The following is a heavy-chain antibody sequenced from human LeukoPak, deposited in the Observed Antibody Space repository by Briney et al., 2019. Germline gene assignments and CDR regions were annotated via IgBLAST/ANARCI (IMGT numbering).Heavy chain of an antibody. D-gene: IGHD4-17*01. CDR1: GFTFSSYA. CDR2: VSASGGTT. Sequence: GGSLRLSCAASGFTFSSYAMSWVRQAPGTGLEWVSAVSASGGTTYYADSVKGRFTISRDSSKNTMYLQMNSLRAEDTAVYYCAREHTTVTSLLDYWGQGTLVTVSS. J-gene: IGHJ4*02. CDR3: AREHTTVTSLLDY. V-gene: IGHV3-23*01.